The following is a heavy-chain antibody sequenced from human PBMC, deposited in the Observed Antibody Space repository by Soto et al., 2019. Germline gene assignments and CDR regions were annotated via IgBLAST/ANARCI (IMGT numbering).Heavy chain of an antibody. CDR1: GVSIHNSHSF. J-gene: IGHJ6*02. Sequence: PSETLSLTCAVSGVSIHNSHSFWGWIRQPPGKGLEFIANVYYSGGAHYNPSFKSRVTISVDTATNQVSLRMSSVTAADTAVYFCARRHSSSWRNFRMDVWGQGTTVTVSS. D-gene: IGHD6-13*01. CDR3: ARRHSSSWRNFRMDV. V-gene: IGHV4-39*01. CDR2: VYYSGGA.